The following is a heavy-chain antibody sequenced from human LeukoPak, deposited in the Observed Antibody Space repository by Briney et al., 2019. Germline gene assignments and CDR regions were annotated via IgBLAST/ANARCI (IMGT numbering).Heavy chain of an antibody. J-gene: IGHJ4*02. V-gene: IGHV4-31*03. CDR1: GGSISGYY. CDR2: IYYSGST. Sequence: PSETLSLTCTVSGGSISGYYWSWIRQHPGKGLEWIGYIYYSGSTYYNPSLKSRVTISVDTSKNQFSLKLSSVTAADTAVYYCARGEDTGYGDPGTDYWGQGTLVTVSS. CDR3: ARGEDTGYGDPGTDY. D-gene: IGHD4-17*01.